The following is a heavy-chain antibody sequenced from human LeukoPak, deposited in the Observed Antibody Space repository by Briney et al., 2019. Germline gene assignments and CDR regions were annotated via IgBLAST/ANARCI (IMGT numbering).Heavy chain of an antibody. V-gene: IGHV3-23*01. CDR1: GFTFSSYA. Sequence: GGSLRLSCAASGFTFSSYAMSWVRQAPGKGLEWVSAISGSGGSTYYADSVKGRFTISRDNSKNTLYLQVNSLRAEDTAVYYCAKEGSVLRFLEWLFFDYWGQGTLVTVSS. CDR3: AKEGSVLRFLEWLFFDY. J-gene: IGHJ4*02. CDR2: ISGSGGST. D-gene: IGHD3-3*01.